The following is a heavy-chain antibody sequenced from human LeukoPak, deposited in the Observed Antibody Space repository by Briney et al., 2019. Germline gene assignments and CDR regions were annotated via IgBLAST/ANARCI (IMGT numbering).Heavy chain of an antibody. V-gene: IGHV5-51*01. CDR1: GYSFTNYW. J-gene: IGHJ3*02. Sequence: AESLKISCKGSGYSFTNYWIGWVRQMPGKRLEWMGIIYPGDSDTRYSPSFQGQVTISADKSISTAYLQWSSLKASDTAMYYCARGIGSSSASPYDAFDIWGQGTMVTVSS. CDR3: ARGIGSSSASPYDAFDI. D-gene: IGHD6-6*01. CDR2: IYPGDSDT.